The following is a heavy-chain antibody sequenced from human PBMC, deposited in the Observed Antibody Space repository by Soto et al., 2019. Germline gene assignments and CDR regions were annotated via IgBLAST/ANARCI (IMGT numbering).Heavy chain of an antibody. J-gene: IGHJ3*02. CDR1: GYTSTGYY. CDR3: ARPNNDYYGSGTHGAFDI. V-gene: IGHV1-2*04. CDR2: INPNSGGT. D-gene: IGHD3-10*01. Sequence: GASVKVSCKASGYTSTGYYMHWVRQAPGQGLEWMGWINPNSGGTNYAQKFQGWVTMTRDTSISTAYMELSRLRSDDTAVYYCARPNNDYYGSGTHGAFDIWGQGTMVTVSS.